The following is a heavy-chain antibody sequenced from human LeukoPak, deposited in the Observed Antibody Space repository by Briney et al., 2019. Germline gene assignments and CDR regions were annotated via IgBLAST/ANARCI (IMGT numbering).Heavy chain of an antibody. CDR3: ARHQKSSLMGVRAFDI. CDR1: GGSISSYY. CDR2: IYYSGST. D-gene: IGHD2-2*01. V-gene: IGHV4-59*08. J-gene: IGHJ3*02. Sequence: PSETLSLTCTVSGGSISSYYWSWIRQPPGKGLEWIGYIYYSGSTNYNPSLKSRVTISVDTFKNQFSLKLSSVTAADTAVYYCARHQKSSLMGVRAFDIWGQGTMVTVSS.